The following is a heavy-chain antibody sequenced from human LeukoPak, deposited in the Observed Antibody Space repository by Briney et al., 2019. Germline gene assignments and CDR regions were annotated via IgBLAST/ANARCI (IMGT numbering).Heavy chain of an antibody. CDR3: ARTLYSYGYLTGYYFDY. D-gene: IGHD5-18*01. CDR1: GGSISSGDYS. CDR2: IYYSGST. Sequence: SQTLSLTCTVSGGSISSGDYSWSWIRQPPGKGLEWIGYIYYSGSTYYNPSLKSRVTISVDTSKNQFSLKLSSVTAADTAVYYCARTLYSYGYLTGYYFDYWGQGTLVTVSS. V-gene: IGHV4-30-4*01. J-gene: IGHJ4*02.